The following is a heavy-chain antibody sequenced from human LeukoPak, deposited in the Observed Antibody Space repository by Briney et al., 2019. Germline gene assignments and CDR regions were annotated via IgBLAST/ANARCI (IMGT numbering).Heavy chain of an antibody. CDR1: GGSISSYY. V-gene: IGHV4-59*01. CDR3: ARAYYYDSSGPGPLFDY. CDR2: IYHSGST. D-gene: IGHD3-22*01. Sequence: SETLSLTCTVSGGSISSYYWSWIRQPPGKGLEWIGYIYHSGSTNYNPSLKSRVTISVDTSKNQFSLKLSSVTAADTAVYYCARAYYYDSSGPGPLFDYWGQGTLVTVSS. J-gene: IGHJ4*02.